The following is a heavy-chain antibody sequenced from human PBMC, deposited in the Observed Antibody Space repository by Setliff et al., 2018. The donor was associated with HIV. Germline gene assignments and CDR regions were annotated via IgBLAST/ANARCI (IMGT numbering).Heavy chain of an antibody. CDR1: GGSVNSGNYH. CDR3: ARRHTAFDP. V-gene: IGHV4-61*09. Sequence: SETLSLTCSVSGGSVNSGNYHWAWIRQPAGKGLEWIGHIYTSGSPHYKSSLTSRLTISLDTSRNQFSLKLTSVTAADSATYYCARRHTAFDPWGQGTLVTVSS. CDR2: IYTSGSP. D-gene: IGHD5-18*01. J-gene: IGHJ5*02.